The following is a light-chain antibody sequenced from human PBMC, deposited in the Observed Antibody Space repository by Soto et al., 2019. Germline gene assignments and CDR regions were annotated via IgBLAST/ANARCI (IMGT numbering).Light chain of an antibody. J-gene: IGKJ4*01. Sequence: DIQMTQSPSSLSASVGDRVTITCRASQTIGGYLHWYQQKPGKAPKLLIRATSPLQTGAPSRFSGSGSGTDFTLTISSLQPEDFATYYCQQSFTTLPLTFGGGTKVEI. CDR3: QQSFTTLPLT. CDR1: QTIGGY. CDR2: ATS. V-gene: IGKV1-39*01.